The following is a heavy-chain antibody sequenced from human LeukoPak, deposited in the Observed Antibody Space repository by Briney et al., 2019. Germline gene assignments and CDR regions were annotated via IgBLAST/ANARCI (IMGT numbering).Heavy chain of an antibody. Sequence: PSETLSLTCTVSGGSISSGDYYWSWIRQPPGKGLEWIGYIYYSGSTYYNPSLKSRVTISADTSKNQFSLKLSSVTAADTAVYYCARYCSSTSAKNFDYWGQGTLVTVSS. CDR1: GGSISSGDYY. CDR3: ARYCSSTSAKNFDY. V-gene: IGHV4-30-4*01. J-gene: IGHJ4*02. CDR2: IYYSGST. D-gene: IGHD2-2*01.